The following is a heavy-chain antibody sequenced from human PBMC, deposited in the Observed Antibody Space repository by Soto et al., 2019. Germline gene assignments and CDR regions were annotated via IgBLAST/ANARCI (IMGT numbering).Heavy chain of an antibody. V-gene: IGHV4-39*01. D-gene: IGHD3-10*02. CDR3: ARHCCSGRLLADY. CDR1: GGSISSSSYY. CDR2: IYYSGST. J-gene: IGHJ4*02. Sequence: PSETLSLTCAVSGGSISSSSYYWGWIRQPPGKGLEWIGSIYYSGSTYYNPSLKSRVTISVDTSKNQFSLKLSSVTAADTAVYYCARHCCSGRLLADYWGQGTLVTVSS.